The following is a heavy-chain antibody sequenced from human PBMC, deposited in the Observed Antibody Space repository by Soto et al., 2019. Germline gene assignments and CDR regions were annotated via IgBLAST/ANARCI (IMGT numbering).Heavy chain of an antibody. D-gene: IGHD6-13*01. J-gene: IGHJ4*02. CDR2: IHYSGTT. V-gene: IGHV4-59*01. Sequence: ETLSLTGTVSVGSMRNYFWTWIRQPPGKGLEWIGYIHYSGTTSFFPSYNPSLRSRVTISEDTSKNQFSLKLLSVTTADTAVYFCAAGEASSRNLAPYYLDFWGQGTLVTVSS. CDR1: VGSMRNYF. CDR3: AAGEASSRNLAPYYLDF.